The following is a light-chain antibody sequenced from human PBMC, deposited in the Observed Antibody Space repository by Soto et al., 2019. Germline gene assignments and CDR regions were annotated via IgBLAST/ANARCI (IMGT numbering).Light chain of an antibody. CDR2: AAS. CDR1: QSISNN. CDR3: QQYNKWPPLT. Sequence: EIAMTQSPATLSVSPGERATLSCRASQSISNNLAWYQQKPGQAPSLLIYAASTRSTGIPARFSGSGSVTEFTLTISSLQSADFAVYYCQQYNKWPPLTYGQGTRLETK. J-gene: IGKJ5*01. V-gene: IGKV3D-15*01.